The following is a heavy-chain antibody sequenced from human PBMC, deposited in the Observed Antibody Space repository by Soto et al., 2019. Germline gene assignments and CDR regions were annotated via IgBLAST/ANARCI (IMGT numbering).Heavy chain of an antibody. CDR2: ISAYNGNT. J-gene: IGHJ4*02. Sequence: GASVKVSCKASGYTFTSYGISWVRQAPGQGLEWMGWISAYNGNTNYAQKLQGRVTMTTDTSTSTAHMELRSLRPDDTAVYYCARDLMGFDYWGQGTLVTVSS. V-gene: IGHV1-18*01. CDR3: ARDLMGFDY. CDR1: GYTFTSYG. D-gene: IGHD3-10*01.